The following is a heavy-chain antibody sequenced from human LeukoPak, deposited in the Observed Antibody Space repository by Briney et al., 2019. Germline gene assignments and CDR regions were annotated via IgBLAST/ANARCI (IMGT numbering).Heavy chain of an antibody. CDR2: MNQDGSEK. J-gene: IGHJ5*02. V-gene: IGHV3-7*01. D-gene: IGHD3-3*01. Sequence: GGSLRLSCAASGFTFNRYWMTWVRQAPGKGLEWVANMNQDGSEKYSADSVKGRFTVSRDNVKNSLYLQMHSLGAEDTAVYYCAREGDYHSWSGPQEFDPWGQGTLVTVSS. CDR1: GFTFNRYW. CDR3: AREGDYHSWSGPQEFDP.